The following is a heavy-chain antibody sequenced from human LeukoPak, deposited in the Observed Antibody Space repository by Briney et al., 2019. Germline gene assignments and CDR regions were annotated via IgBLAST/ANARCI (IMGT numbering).Heavy chain of an antibody. V-gene: IGHV3-7*01. J-gene: IGHJ4*02. Sequence: PGGSLRLSCAAFGFTLSSYWMSWVRQAPGKGLEWVANIKQDGSEKYYVDSVKGRFTISRDNAKNSLYLQMNSLRAEDTAVYYCARALYTAMVNNWGQGTLVTVSS. CDR3: ARALYTAMVNN. CDR2: IKQDGSEK. D-gene: IGHD5-18*01. CDR1: GFTLSSYW.